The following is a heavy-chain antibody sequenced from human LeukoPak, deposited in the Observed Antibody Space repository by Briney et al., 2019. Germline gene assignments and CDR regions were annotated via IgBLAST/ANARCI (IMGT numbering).Heavy chain of an antibody. V-gene: IGHV3-53*01. D-gene: IGHD3-10*01. CDR3: ARVPATMVRRVAGYYYGMDV. CDR1: GFTVSSNY. J-gene: IGHJ6*02. CDR2: IYSGGST. Sequence: GGSLRLSCVASGFTVSSNYMSWVRQAPGKGLEWVSVIYSGGSTYYADSVKGRFTISRDNSKNTLYLQMNSLRAEDTAVYYCARVPATMVRRVAGYYYGMDVWGQGTTVTVSS.